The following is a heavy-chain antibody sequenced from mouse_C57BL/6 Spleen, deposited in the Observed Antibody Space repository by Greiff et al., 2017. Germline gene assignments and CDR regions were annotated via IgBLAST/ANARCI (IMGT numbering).Heavy chain of an antibody. CDR1: GYTFTSYW. D-gene: IGHD2-4*01. Sequence: VQLQQPGAELVKPGASVKLSCKASGYTFTSYWMQWVKQRPGQGLEWIGEIDPSDSYTNYNQKFKGKATLTVDTSSSTAYMQLSSLTSEDSAVYYCARWDDYGDYWGQGTTLTVSS. CDR3: ARWDDYGDY. CDR2: IDPSDSYT. V-gene: IGHV1-50*01. J-gene: IGHJ2*01.